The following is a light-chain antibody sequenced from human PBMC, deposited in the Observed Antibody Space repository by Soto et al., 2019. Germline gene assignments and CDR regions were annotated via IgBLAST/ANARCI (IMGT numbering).Light chain of an antibody. J-gene: IGKJ1*01. V-gene: IGKV3-20*01. CDR2: GAS. CDR1: ESVSSNY. CDR3: QQYGGSPRT. Sequence: EIVLTQSPGTLSLSPGERATLSCRASESVSSNYLAWYQQKPGQAPRLLIYGASTRATGIPDRCSGSGSGTDFTLSISRLEPEDFAVYYCQQYGGSPRTFGQGTKVEIK.